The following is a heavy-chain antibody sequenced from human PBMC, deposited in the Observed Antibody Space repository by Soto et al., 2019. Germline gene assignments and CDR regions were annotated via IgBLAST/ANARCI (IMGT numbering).Heavy chain of an antibody. J-gene: IGHJ4*02. D-gene: IGHD3-10*01. CDR1: GYTFTSYG. Sequence: GASVKVSCKASGYTFTSYGISWVRQAPGQGLEWMGWISAYNGNTNYAQKLKGRVTMTTDTSTSTAYMELRSLRSDDTAVYYCARDAVITMVRGPSPRGYYFDYWGQGTLVTVSS. CDR3: ARDAVITMVRGPSPRGYYFDY. V-gene: IGHV1-18*04. CDR2: ISAYNGNT.